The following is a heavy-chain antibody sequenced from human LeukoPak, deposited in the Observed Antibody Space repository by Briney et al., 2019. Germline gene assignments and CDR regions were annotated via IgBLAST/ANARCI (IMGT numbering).Heavy chain of an antibody. J-gene: IGHJ4*02. Sequence: GGSLRLSCAASGLTVSTNYMNWVRQAPGKGLEWVSVIYNGVTTHYADSLKGRFTSSSENSKNTVYLQMNRLRAEDTAIYYCILTTVTTSAEYWGQGTLVTVSS. CDR1: GLTVSTNY. CDR2: IYNGVTT. V-gene: IGHV3-53*01. CDR3: ILTTVTTSAEY. D-gene: IGHD4-17*01.